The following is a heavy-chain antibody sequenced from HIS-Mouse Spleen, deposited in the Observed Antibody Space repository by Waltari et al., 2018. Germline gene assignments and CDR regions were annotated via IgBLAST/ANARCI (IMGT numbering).Heavy chain of an antibody. D-gene: IGHD6-13*01. V-gene: IGHV4-39*07. CDR2: SYYSGST. Sequence: QLQLQESGPGLVKPSETLSLTCTFSGGSISSSSYYWGWIRQPPGKGLEWIGSSYYSGSTYYNPSLKSRVTISVDTSKNQFSLKLSSVTAADTAVYYCAREIPYSSSWYDWYFDLWGRGTLVTVSS. J-gene: IGHJ2*01. CDR1: GGSISSSSYY. CDR3: AREIPYSSSWYDWYFDL.